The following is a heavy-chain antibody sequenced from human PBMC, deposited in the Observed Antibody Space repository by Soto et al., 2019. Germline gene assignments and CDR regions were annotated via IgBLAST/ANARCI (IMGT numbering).Heavy chain of an antibody. Sequence: PGGSLRLSCAASGFTFSSYAMHWVRQAPGKGLEWVAVISYDGSNKYYADSVKGRFTISRDNSKNTLYLQMNSLRAEDTAVYYCARDYVVVVTATMGPDYWGQGTLVTVSS. J-gene: IGHJ4*02. D-gene: IGHD2-21*02. CDR3: ARDYVVVVTATMGPDY. CDR2: ISYDGSNK. CDR1: GFTFSSYA. V-gene: IGHV3-30-3*01.